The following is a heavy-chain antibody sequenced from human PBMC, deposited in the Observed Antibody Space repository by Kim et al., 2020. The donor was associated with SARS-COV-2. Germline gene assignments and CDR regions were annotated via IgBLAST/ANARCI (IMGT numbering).Heavy chain of an antibody. V-gene: IGHV3-23*01. CDR3: AKDRSDILSSGWYWYFDY. Sequence: GGSLRLSCAASGFTFSSYAMSWVRQAPGKGLEWVSAISGSGGSTYYADSVKGRFTISRDNSKNTMYLQMNSLRAEDTAVYYCAKDRSDILSSGWYWYFDYWGQGTLVTVSS. D-gene: IGHD6-19*01. CDR1: GFTFSSYA. CDR2: ISGSGGST. J-gene: IGHJ4*02.